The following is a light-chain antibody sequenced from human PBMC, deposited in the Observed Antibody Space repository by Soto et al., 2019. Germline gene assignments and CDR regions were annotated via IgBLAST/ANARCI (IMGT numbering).Light chain of an antibody. Sequence: VVLTQSPGTLSLSPGERATLSCRASQSVTSSYLAWYQQKPGQAPRLLIYGASSRATGISDRFTGSGSGTDFTLTISRLEPEDFAVYYCQQYGSSRQTFGQGTKLDIK. CDR1: QSVTSSY. J-gene: IGKJ1*01. CDR2: GAS. V-gene: IGKV3-20*01. CDR3: QQYGSSRQT.